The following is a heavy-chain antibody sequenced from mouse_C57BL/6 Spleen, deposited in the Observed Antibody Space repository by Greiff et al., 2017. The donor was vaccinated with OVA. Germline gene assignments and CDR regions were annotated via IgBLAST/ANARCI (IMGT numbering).Heavy chain of an antibody. Sequence: VKVVESGPGLVQPSQSLSITCTVSGFSLTSYGVHWVRQPPGKGLEWLGVIWSGGSTDYNAAFISRLSISKDNSKSQVFFKMNSLQADDTAIYYCAKNEGTGSYYYAMDYWGQGTSVTVSS. CDR2: IWSGGST. V-gene: IGHV2-4*01. D-gene: IGHD4-1*01. CDR3: AKNEGTGSYYYAMDY. CDR1: GFSLTSYG. J-gene: IGHJ4*01.